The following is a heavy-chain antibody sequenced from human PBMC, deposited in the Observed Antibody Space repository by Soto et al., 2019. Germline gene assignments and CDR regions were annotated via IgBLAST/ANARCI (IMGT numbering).Heavy chain of an antibody. Sequence: GGSLRLSCAASGFTFSDYYMSWIRQAPGKGLEWLSYINSGGSAIYYADSVKGRFTISRDNAKNSLYLQMNSLRAEDTAVYYCARRRDYFDYWGQGTLVTVSS. CDR3: ARRRDYFDY. CDR1: GFTFSDYY. CDR2: INSGGSAI. V-gene: IGHV3-11*01. J-gene: IGHJ4*02.